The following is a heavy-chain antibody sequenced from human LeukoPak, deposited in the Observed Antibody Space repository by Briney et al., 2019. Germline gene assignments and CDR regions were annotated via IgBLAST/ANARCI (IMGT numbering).Heavy chain of an antibody. V-gene: IGHV4-59*11. J-gene: IGHJ4*02. Sequence: PSETLSLTCTVSGGSIRSHYWSWIRQPPGKGLEWIGYIYYSGSTNYNPSLKSRVTISVDTSKNQFSLKLSSVTAADTAVYYCASQYQLLWSFDYWGQGTLVTVSS. CDR2: IYYSGST. CDR1: GGSIRSHY. CDR3: ASQYQLLWSFDY. D-gene: IGHD2-2*01.